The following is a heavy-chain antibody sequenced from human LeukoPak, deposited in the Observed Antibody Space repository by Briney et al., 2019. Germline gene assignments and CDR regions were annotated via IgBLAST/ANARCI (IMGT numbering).Heavy chain of an antibody. V-gene: IGHV3-48*03. CDR2: ISDSGSTI. CDR1: GFTFSNYE. J-gene: IGHJ4*02. D-gene: IGHD2-21*01. CDR3: ARVSYFGSAGFDY. Sequence: GGSLRLSCGASGFTFSNYEMNWVRQAPGMGLDWVSYISDSGSTIYYADSVRGRFTISRDNAKNSLYLQMNSLRAEDTAVYYCARVSYFGSAGFDYWGQGTLVTVSS.